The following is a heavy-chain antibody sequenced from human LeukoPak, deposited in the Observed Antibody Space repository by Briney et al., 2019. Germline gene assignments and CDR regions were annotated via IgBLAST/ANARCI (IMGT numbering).Heavy chain of an antibody. CDR1: GGSINSSDYY. CDR3: ARDSSSPYWYFNL. CDR2: ISSSSTYI. V-gene: IGHV3-11*06. D-gene: IGHD6-6*01. J-gene: IGHJ2*01. Sequence: LSLTCTVSGGSINSSDYYWGWIRQPPGKGLEWVSSISSSSTYIYYADSVKGRFTISRDNAKNSLYLQMNSLRAEDTAVYYCARDSSSPYWYFNLWGRGTLVTVSS.